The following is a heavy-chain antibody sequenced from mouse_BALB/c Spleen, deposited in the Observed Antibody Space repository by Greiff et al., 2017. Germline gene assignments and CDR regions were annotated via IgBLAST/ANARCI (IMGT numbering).Heavy chain of an antibody. Sequence: QVQLKESGAELAKPGASVKMSCKASGYTFTSYWMHWVKQRPGQGLEWIGYINPSTGYTEYNQKFKDKATLTADKSSSTAYMQLSSLTSEDSAVYYCARNYYGHAMDYWGQGTSVTVSS. CDR3: ARNYYGHAMDY. J-gene: IGHJ4*01. CDR1: GYTFTSYW. CDR2: INPSTGYT. V-gene: IGHV1-7*01. D-gene: IGHD1-1*01.